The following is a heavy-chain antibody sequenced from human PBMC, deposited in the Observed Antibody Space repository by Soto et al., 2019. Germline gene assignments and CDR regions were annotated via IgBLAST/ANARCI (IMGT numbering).Heavy chain of an antibody. V-gene: IGHV3-21*01. J-gene: IGHJ6*02. CDR2: ISSSSSYI. D-gene: IGHD6-19*01. CDR3: ARPIGQWLVPLSMDV. Sequence: GWSLRLSCASSVFTFISYSMKWVRQAPGKGLEWVSSISSSSSYIYYVDSVKGRFTISRDNAKNSLYLQMNSLRAEDTAVYYCARPIGQWLVPLSMDVWGQGTTVTVSS. CDR1: VFTFISYS.